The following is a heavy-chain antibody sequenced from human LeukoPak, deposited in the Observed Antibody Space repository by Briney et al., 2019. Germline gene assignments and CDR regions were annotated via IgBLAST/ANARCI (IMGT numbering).Heavy chain of an antibody. D-gene: IGHD2-2*01. CDR2: VNPNSGGT. CDR1: GYTFTGYY. J-gene: IGHJ5*02. CDR3: ASELQEYQLPGA. Sequence: ASVKVSCKASGYTFTGYYMHWVRQAPGQGLEWMGWVNPNSGGTNYAQKFQGRVTMTRDTSISTAYMELSRLRSDDTAVYYCASELQEYQLPGAWGQGTLVTVSS. V-gene: IGHV1-2*02.